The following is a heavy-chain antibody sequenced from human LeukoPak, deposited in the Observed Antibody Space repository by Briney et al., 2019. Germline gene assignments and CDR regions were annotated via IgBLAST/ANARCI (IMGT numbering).Heavy chain of an antibody. CDR1: GFTFGTHA. CDR2: ISGSGGST. Sequence: GGSLRLSCAASGFTFGTHAMSWVRQAPGKGLEWISAISGSGGSTYYADSVKGRFTISRDNSKNTLYLQMNSLRAEDTAVYYCAKIPYSSGWVQNWFDPWGQGTLVTVSP. V-gene: IGHV3-23*01. CDR3: AKIPYSSGWVQNWFDP. D-gene: IGHD6-19*01. J-gene: IGHJ5*02.